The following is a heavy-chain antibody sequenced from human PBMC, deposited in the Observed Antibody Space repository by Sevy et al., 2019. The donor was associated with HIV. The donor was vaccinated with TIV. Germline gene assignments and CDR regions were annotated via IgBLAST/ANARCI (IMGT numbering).Heavy chain of an antibody. CDR3: AKDATDCSSTSRYYDY. Sequence: GGSLRLSCAASGFTFDDYTMHWVRQAPGKGLEWVSLISWDGGSTYYADSVKGRFTISRDNSKNSLYLQMNSLRTEDTALYYCAKDATDCSSTSRYYDYWGQGTLVTVSS. CDR1: GFTFDDYT. V-gene: IGHV3-43*01. CDR2: ISWDGGST. J-gene: IGHJ4*02. D-gene: IGHD2-2*01.